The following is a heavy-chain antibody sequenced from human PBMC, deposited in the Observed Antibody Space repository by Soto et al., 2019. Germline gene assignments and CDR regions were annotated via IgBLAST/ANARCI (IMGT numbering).Heavy chain of an antibody. Sequence: SETLSLTWTVSGGSLSSGDLYWSWIRQPPGKGLEWIGYIYYTGTTQYNPSLRSRVAMSLDTSKNQFSLKLSSVTAADTAVYYCARDIAASLGAWFDPWGQGTLVTVSS. CDR2: IYYTGTT. V-gene: IGHV4-30-4*01. CDR3: ARDIAASLGAWFDP. CDR1: GGSLSSGDLY. J-gene: IGHJ5*02. D-gene: IGHD6-13*01.